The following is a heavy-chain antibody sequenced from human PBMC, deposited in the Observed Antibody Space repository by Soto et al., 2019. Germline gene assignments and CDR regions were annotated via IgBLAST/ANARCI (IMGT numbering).Heavy chain of an antibody. J-gene: IGHJ6*02. D-gene: IGHD2-21*02. CDR3: ARGVVDIVVVTAIAPGGYYYGMDV. V-gene: IGHV1-69*13. Sequence: GASVKVSCKASGGTFSSYAISWVRQAPGQGLEWMGGIIPIFGTANYAQKFQGRVTITADESTSTAYMELSSLRSEDTAVYYCARGVVDIVVVTAIAPGGYYYGMDVWGQGTTVTVSS. CDR1: GGTFSSYA. CDR2: IIPIFGTA.